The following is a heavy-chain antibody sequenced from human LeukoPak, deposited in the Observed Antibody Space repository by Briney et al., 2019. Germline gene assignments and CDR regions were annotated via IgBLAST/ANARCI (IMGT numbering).Heavy chain of an antibody. CDR1: GFTFSNYA. J-gene: IGHJ4*02. D-gene: IGHD1-1*01. CDR3: AKVVGTGTTPTDY. CDR2: ISGSGSNT. V-gene: IGHV3-23*01. Sequence: GRSLRLSRAASGFTFSNYAMTWVSQAPGKWLECVSVISGSGSNTDYGDSVKGRFTISRDNSKNTLSLQMNSLRAEDTAVYYCAKVVGTGTTPTDYWGQGTLVTVSS.